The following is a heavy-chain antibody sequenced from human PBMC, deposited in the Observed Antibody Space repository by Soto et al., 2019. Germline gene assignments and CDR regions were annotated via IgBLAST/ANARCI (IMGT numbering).Heavy chain of an antibody. CDR3: VSARGSSWYFDY. Sequence: GGSLRLSCAASGFTFRSYSMNWVRQAPGKGLEWVSSISGSSSSIYYADSVKGRFTISRDNAKNSLYLQMNSLRAEDTAVFYCVSARGSSWYFDYWGQGALVTVSS. D-gene: IGHD6-13*01. CDR1: GFTFRSYS. CDR2: ISGSSSSI. V-gene: IGHV3-21*01. J-gene: IGHJ4*02.